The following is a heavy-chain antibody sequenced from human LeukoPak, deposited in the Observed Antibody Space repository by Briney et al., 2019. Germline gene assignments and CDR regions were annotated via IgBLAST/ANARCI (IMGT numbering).Heavy chain of an antibody. Sequence: SETLSLTCTVSGGSISSYYWSWIRQPAGKGLEWIGRIYTSGSTNYNPSLKSRVTMSVDTSKNQFSLKLSSVTAADTAVYYCAREAHWQQLFYYYYMDVWGKGTTVTISS. V-gene: IGHV4-4*07. J-gene: IGHJ6*03. CDR2: IYTSGST. CDR1: GGSISSYY. CDR3: AREAHWQQLFYYYYMDV. D-gene: IGHD6-13*01.